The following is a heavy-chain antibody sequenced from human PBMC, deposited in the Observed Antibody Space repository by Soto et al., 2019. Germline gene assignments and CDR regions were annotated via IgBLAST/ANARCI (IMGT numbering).Heavy chain of an antibody. J-gene: IGHJ4*02. CDR1: GYTFTSYG. D-gene: IGHD6-6*01. CDR3: ARGGRYSSSSEVSI. CDR2: ISDYNGNT. Sequence: QVQLVQSGAEMKKPGASVKVSCKASGYTFTSYGFTWVRQAPGQGLEWMGWISDYNGNTNYAQKRQGRVTITTNTPTSTAYMELRSLKFDATAVYYCARGGRYSSSSEVSIWGQGTLVTVSS. V-gene: IGHV1-18*04.